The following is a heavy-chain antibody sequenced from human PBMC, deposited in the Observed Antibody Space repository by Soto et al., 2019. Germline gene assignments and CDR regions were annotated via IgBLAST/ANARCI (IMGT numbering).Heavy chain of an antibody. V-gene: IGHV4-31*03. Sequence: QVQLQESGPGLVKPSQTLSLTCTVSGGSINSGGYCWSWIRQHPGKGLDWIGCISYGGSTSYNPYLKSRVTIAVDTSKNQFSLRLTPVTAADTAVYYCSRGILVWGQGALITVSS. CDR2: ISYGGST. J-gene: IGHJ4*02. CDR1: GGSINSGGYC. D-gene: IGHD5-18*01. CDR3: SRGILV.